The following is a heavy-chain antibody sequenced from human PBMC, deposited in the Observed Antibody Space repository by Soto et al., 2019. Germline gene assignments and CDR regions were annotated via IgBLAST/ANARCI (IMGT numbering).Heavy chain of an antibody. J-gene: IGHJ4*02. Sequence: QVQLVQSGAEVKKPGSSVRVSCKASGGTFRSHAISWMRQAPGQGLEWMGGNVPISGAANYAQKFEGRVTITADESTSTAYMEFSSLTAEDPAIYNCARDRSYDNIAYFGGFDSWGQGTLVTVSS. D-gene: IGHD5-18*01. CDR1: GGTFRSHA. CDR3: ARDRSYDNIAYFGGFDS. CDR2: NVPISGAA. V-gene: IGHV1-69*01.